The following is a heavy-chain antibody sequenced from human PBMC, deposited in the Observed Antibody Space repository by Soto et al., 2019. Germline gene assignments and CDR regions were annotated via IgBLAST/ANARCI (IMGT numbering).Heavy chain of an antibody. D-gene: IGHD6-6*01. CDR1: GGSFSGYY. Sequence: SETLSLTCAVYGGSFSGYYWSWIRQPPGKGLEWIGEINHSGSTNYNPSLKSRVTISVDTSKNQFSLKLSSVTAADTAVYYCARGGVRQLVSYYYGMDVWGQGTTVTVSS. CDR2: INHSGST. V-gene: IGHV4-34*01. J-gene: IGHJ6*02. CDR3: ARGGVRQLVSYYYGMDV.